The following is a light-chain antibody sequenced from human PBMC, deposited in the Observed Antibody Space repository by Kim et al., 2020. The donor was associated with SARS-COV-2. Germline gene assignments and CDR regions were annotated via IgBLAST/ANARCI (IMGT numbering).Light chain of an antibody. V-gene: IGLV1-40*01. CDR1: SSNIGAGYD. CDR3: QSYDSSLSASV. Sequence: QSVLTQPPSVSGAPGQRVTISCTGSSSNIGAGYDVHWYQQLPGTAPKLLIYGNSIRPSGLPDRFSGSKSGTSASLAITGLQAEDESDYYCQSYDSSLSASVFGGGTKLTVL. CDR2: GNS. J-gene: IGLJ3*02.